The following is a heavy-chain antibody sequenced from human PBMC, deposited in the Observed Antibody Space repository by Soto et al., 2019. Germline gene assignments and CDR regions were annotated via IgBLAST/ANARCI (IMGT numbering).Heavy chain of an antibody. V-gene: IGHV3-30*03. CDR3: ATLQMTGPDY. Sequence: GGSLRLSCAASGFTFTSYGMHWVRQAPGKGLEWVAVISYAGSNKYYADSVKGRFTISRDNAKNTVYLQMNSLSAEDTAVYYCATLQMTGPDYWGQGTPVTVSS. J-gene: IGHJ4*02. CDR2: ISYAGSNK. CDR1: GFTFTSYG.